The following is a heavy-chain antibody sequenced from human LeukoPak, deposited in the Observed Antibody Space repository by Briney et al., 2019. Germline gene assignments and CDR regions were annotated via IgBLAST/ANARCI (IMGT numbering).Heavy chain of an antibody. CDR3: AKYTDDAFDI. Sequence: GASLRLSCAASGFTFSSYAMSWVRQAPGKGLEWVSAISGSGGSTYYADSVKGRFTVSRDNSKNTLYLQMNSLRAEDTAVYYCAKYTDDAFDIWGQGTMVTVSS. J-gene: IGHJ3*02. V-gene: IGHV3-23*01. CDR2: ISGSGGST. CDR1: GFTFSSYA.